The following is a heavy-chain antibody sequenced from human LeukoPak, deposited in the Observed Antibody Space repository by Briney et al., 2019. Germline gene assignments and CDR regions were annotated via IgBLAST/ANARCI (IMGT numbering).Heavy chain of an antibody. Sequence: SETLSLTCAVYGGSFSGYYWSWIRQPPGKGLEWIGEINHSGSTNYNPSLKSRVTISVDTSKNQFSLKLSSVTAADTAVYYCARGRVLYHYYYYMDVWGKGTTVTVSS. V-gene: IGHV4-34*01. CDR1: GGSFSGYY. CDR3: ARGRVLYHYYYYMDV. D-gene: IGHD2-8*01. J-gene: IGHJ6*03. CDR2: INHSGST.